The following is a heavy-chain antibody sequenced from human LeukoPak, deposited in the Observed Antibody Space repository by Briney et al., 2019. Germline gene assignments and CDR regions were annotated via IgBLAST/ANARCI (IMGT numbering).Heavy chain of an antibody. CDR2: ISGSGGST. J-gene: IGHJ3*02. CDR1: GFTFSSYA. V-gene: IGHV3-23*01. CDR3: ARSIYASGSFYSFDI. Sequence: GGSLRLSCAASGFTFSSYAMSWVRQAPGKAPEWVSGISGSGGSTYSADSVKGRFTISRDNSKNTLYLQMNTLRAEDTAVYYCARSIYASGSFYSFDIWGQGTMVTVSS. D-gene: IGHD3-10*01.